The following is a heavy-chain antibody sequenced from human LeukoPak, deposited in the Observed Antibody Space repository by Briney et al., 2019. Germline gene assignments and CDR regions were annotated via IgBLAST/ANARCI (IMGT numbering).Heavy chain of an antibody. V-gene: IGHV4-39*02. CDR2: IYYSGST. Sequence: PSETLSLTCTVSGGSISSSSYYWGWIRQPPGKGLEWIGSIYYSGSTYYNPSLKGRVTISVDTSKNQFSLKLSSVTAADTAVYYCARDYYDSSGYYSDYWGQGTLVTVSS. J-gene: IGHJ4*02. CDR3: ARDYYDSSGYYSDY. D-gene: IGHD3-22*01. CDR1: GGSISSSSYY.